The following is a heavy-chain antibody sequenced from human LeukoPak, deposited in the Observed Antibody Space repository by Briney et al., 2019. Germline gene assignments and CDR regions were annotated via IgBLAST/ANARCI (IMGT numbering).Heavy chain of an antibody. CDR2: IAYHGNTE. D-gene: IGHD6-19*01. J-gene: IGHJ5*02. Sequence: PGTSLRLSCAVSGFTISSHGMHWVRQAPGEGPEWVAMIAYHGNTEYYGDSVKGRFTISRDNSKNTLYLQMDSLRAEDTAVYHCAKDWGSGGWYNYFDPWGQGTLVTVSS. CDR1: GFTISSHG. CDR3: AKDWGSGGWYNYFDP. V-gene: IGHV3-30*18.